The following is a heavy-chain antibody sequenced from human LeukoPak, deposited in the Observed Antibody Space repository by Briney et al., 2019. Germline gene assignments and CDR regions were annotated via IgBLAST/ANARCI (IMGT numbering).Heavy chain of an antibody. Sequence: PSETLSLTCTVSGGSINSYYWSWIRQPPGKGLEWIGYIYHSGSANYKPSLKSRVTISVDTSKNQFSLKLSSVTAADTAVYYCARGVYYYDSSGHDFDYWGQGTLVTVSS. CDR1: GGSINSYY. D-gene: IGHD3-22*01. CDR3: ARGVYYYDSSGHDFDY. CDR2: IYHSGSA. J-gene: IGHJ4*02. V-gene: IGHV4-59*01.